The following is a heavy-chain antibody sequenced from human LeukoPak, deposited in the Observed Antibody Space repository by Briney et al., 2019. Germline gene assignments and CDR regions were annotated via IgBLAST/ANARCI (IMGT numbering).Heavy chain of an antibody. Sequence: GGSLRLSCAASGLAFSNSWVSWVRQAPGKGLEWVTNMKPDGSEKYYVDSVKGRFTISRDNAKNSLYLQMNSLRVEDTAVYYCARDSAGFDYWGQGALVTVSS. V-gene: IGHV3-7*01. J-gene: IGHJ4*02. CDR3: ARDSAGFDY. CDR2: MKPDGSEK. D-gene: IGHD6-13*01. CDR1: GLAFSNSW.